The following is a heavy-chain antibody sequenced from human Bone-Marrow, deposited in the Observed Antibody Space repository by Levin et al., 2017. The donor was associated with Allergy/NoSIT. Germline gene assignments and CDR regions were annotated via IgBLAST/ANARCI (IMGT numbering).Heavy chain of an antibody. J-gene: IGHJ3*02. V-gene: IGHV3-7*01. CDR2: IKYDGSEK. CDR1: VFTFDAYW. D-gene: IGHD3-22*01. CDR3: ARIYDSSGYYSGVGAFDI. Sequence: PGGSLRLSCAASVFTFDAYWMTWVRQAPGKGLEWVAKIKYDGSEKKYVDSVKGRFTIARDNAKSSLFLQMNSLRAEDTAVYYCARIYDSSGYYSGVGAFDIWGQGTMVTVSS.